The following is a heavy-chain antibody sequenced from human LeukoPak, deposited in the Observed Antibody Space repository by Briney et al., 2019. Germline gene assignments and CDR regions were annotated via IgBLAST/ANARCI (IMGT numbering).Heavy chain of an antibody. CDR3: ARARSSYGYGDAFDI. J-gene: IGHJ3*02. D-gene: IGHD5-18*01. Sequence: PGGSLRLSCAASGFTFSSYGMSWVRQAPGKGLEWVSAISGSGGSTYYADSVKGRFTISRDNSKNTLYLQMNSLRAEDTAVYYCARARSSYGYGDAFDIWDQGTMVTVSS. CDR1: GFTFSSYG. CDR2: ISGSGGST. V-gene: IGHV3-23*01.